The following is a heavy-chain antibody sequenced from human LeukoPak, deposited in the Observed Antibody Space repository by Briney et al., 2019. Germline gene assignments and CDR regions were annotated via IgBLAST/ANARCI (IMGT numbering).Heavy chain of an antibody. J-gene: IGHJ6*03. V-gene: IGHV4-59*01. CDR2: IYYSGST. Sequence: SETLSLTCTVSGGSISSYYWSWIRQPPGKGLEWIGYIYYSGSTNYNPSLKSRVTISVDTSKNQFSLKLSSVTAADTAVYYCARYYCSTTTCYHMDVWGKGTTVTVSS. D-gene: IGHD2-2*01. CDR1: GGSISSYY. CDR3: ARYYCSTTTCYHMDV.